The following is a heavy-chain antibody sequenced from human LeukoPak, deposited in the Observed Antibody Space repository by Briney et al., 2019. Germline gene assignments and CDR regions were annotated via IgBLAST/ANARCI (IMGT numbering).Heavy chain of an antibody. CDR3: ARDGNRGVLPGAHWFDP. D-gene: IGHD1-14*01. V-gene: IGHV1-69*01. J-gene: IGHJ5*02. Sequence: GASVKVSCKVSGGTFSSYAISWVRQAPGQGLEWMGGIIPIFGTANYAQKFQGRVTITADESTSTAYMELSSLRSEDTAVYYCARDGNRGVLPGAHWFDPWGQGTLVTVSS. CDR2: IIPIFGTA. CDR1: GGTFSSYA.